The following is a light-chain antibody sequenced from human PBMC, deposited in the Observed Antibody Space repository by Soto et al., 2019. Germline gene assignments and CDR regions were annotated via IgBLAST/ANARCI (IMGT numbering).Light chain of an antibody. V-gene: IGKV1-39*01. CDR3: QQSYSTPT. CDR1: QSISSY. J-gene: IGKJ4*01. CDR2: AAS. Sequence: DIQMTQSPSSLSASVGDRVTITCRASQSISSYLNWYQQNPGKAPKLLIYAASSLQSGVPSRFSGSGSRTDFTLTISSLQPEDFATYYCQQSYSTPTFGGGTKVEIK.